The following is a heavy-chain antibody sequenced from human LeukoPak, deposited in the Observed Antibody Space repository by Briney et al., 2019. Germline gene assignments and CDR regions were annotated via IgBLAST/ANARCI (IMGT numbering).Heavy chain of an antibody. J-gene: IGHJ4*02. CDR1: GYTFTGYY. Sequence: ASVKVSCKASGYTFTGYYMHWVRQAPGQGLEWMGWINPNSGGTNYAQKFQGRVTMTRDTSISTAYMELSRLRSDDTAVYYCARARTRYCSSTSCYFFGYWGQGTLATVSS. V-gene: IGHV1-2*02. CDR2: INPNSGGT. D-gene: IGHD2-2*01. CDR3: ARARTRYCSSTSCYFFGY.